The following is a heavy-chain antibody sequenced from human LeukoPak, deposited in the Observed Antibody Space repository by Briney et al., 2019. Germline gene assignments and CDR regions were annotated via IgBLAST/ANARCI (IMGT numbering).Heavy chain of an antibody. J-gene: IGHJ4*02. D-gene: IGHD2-21*01. CDR2: ISSSSSTI. V-gene: IGHV3-48*01. Sequence: GGSLRLSCAASGFTFSSYAMSWVRQAPGKGLEWVSYISSSSSTIYYADSVKGRFTISRDNAKNSLYLQMNSLRAEDTAVYYCARDRTVSPTSDCFDYWGQGTLVTVSS. CDR1: GFTFSSYA. CDR3: ARDRTVSPTSDCFDY.